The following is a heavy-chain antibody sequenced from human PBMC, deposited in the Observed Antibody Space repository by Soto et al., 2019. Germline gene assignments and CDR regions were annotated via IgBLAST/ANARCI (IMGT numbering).Heavy chain of an antibody. J-gene: IGHJ3*02. CDR2: ITADGGT. Sequence: EVQVLESGGGLVQPGGSLRLSCEGSEFTVSGHAMTWIRQAPGKGPEWVSTITADGGTYYADSVKGRFAMSRDTSENTLYLPMNSLGVVDTAAYYCAPHVSCSGGSCQYDAFAIRGQGTMVTVSS. CDR3: APHVSCSGGSCQYDAFAI. D-gene: IGHD2-15*01. V-gene: IGHV3-23*01. CDR1: EFTVSGHA.